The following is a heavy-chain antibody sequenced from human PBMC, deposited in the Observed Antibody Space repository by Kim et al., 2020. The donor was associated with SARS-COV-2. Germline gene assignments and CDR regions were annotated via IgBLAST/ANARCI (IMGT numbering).Heavy chain of an antibody. CDR1: GFTFSSYS. Sequence: GGSLRLSCAASGFTFSSYSMNWVRQAPGKGLEWVSSISSSSSYIYYADSVKGRFTISRDNAKNSLYLQMNSLRAEDTAVYYCARDLIEGIAAAGTMYYFDYWGQGTLVTVSS. CDR3: ARDLIEGIAAAGTMYYFDY. J-gene: IGHJ4*01. V-gene: IGHV3-21*01. CDR2: ISSSSSYI. D-gene: IGHD6-13*01.